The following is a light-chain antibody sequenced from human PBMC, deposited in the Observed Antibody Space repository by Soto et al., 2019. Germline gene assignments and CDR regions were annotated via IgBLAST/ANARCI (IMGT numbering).Light chain of an antibody. Sequence: AIQMTQSPSSLSASVGDRVTITCRASQGIRNDLGWYQQKPGKAPKLLIYAASSIQSGVPARFSGSGSGTDFTLTISSLQPEDFATYYCLQDYNYPWTFGQGTKVEIK. J-gene: IGKJ1*01. CDR1: QGIRND. V-gene: IGKV1-6*01. CDR2: AAS. CDR3: LQDYNYPWT.